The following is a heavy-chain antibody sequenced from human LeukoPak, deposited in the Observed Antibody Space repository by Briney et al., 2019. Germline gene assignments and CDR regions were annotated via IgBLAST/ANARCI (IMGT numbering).Heavy chain of an antibody. CDR2: IFHSGST. Sequence: SETLSLTCAVSGGSISSSNWWSWVRQPPGKGLEWIAEIFHSGSTNYNPSLKSRVTISVDKSKNQFSLKVTSVTAADTAVYYCARRPDYGDSVRSPGAFDIWGQGTMVTVSS. J-gene: IGHJ3*02. D-gene: IGHD4-17*01. V-gene: IGHV4-4*02. CDR1: GGSISSSNW. CDR3: ARRPDYGDSVRSPGAFDI.